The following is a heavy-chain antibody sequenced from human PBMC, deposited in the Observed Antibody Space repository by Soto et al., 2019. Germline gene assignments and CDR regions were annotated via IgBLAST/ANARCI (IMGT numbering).Heavy chain of an antibody. J-gene: IGHJ4*02. Sequence: GGSLILSCAASGFTFSSFCVHWVRQAPGKGLEWVAVISYDGSNKYYADSVKGRFTISRDNSKNTLYLQMNSLGAEDTAVYYCAKDYDYVWGSIRRGYFDYWGQGTLVTVSS. CDR3: AKDYDYVWGSIRRGYFDY. CDR2: ISYDGSNK. V-gene: IGHV3-30*18. CDR1: GFTFSSFC. D-gene: IGHD3-16*01.